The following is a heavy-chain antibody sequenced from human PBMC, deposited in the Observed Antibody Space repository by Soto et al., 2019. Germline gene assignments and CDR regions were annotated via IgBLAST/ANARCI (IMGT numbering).Heavy chain of an antibody. CDR3: ASNADCGGDCYSY. D-gene: IGHD2-21*01. J-gene: IGHJ4*02. CDR1: GGIFSSYA. CDR2: IIPIFGTT. V-gene: IGHV1-69*13. Sequence: ASVKVPCKASGGIFSSYAITWVRQAPGQGLEWMGGIIPIFGTTNYAQKFQGRVTMTADESTTTMYLELRNLTFEDTAVYYCASNADCGGDCYSYWGQGTLVTVSS.